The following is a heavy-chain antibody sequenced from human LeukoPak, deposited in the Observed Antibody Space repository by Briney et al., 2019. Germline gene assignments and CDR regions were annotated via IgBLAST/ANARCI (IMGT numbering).Heavy chain of an antibody. V-gene: IGHV3-53*01. Sequence: SGGSLRLFCAASGFTVSTNYIRWVRKAPGKGLEWVSVIYSDGRTHYADSVKGRFTISRDNSKNTLYLQMNSLRAEDTAVYYCARDSGRFVVFDIWGQGTMVTVSP. CDR1: GFTVSTNY. D-gene: IGHD3-10*01. CDR2: IYSDGRT. CDR3: ARDSGRFVVFDI. J-gene: IGHJ3*02.